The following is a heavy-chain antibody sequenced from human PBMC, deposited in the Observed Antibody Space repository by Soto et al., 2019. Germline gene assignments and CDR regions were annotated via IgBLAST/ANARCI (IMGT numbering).Heavy chain of an antibody. V-gene: IGHV1-69*04. CDR1: GGTFSSYT. D-gene: IGHD2-15*01. CDR2: IIPILGIA. J-gene: IGHJ3*02. CDR3: SGETASLCLKWRVREAFNI. Sequence: GASVKVSCKASGGTFSSYTISWVRQAPGQGLEWMGRIIPILGIANYAQKFQGRVTITADKSTSTAYMELSSLRSEDTAVYYWSGETASLCLKWRVREAFNIWGQGTMVTVS.